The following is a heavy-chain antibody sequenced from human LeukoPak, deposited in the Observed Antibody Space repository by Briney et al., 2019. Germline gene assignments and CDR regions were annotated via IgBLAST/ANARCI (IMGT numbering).Heavy chain of an antibody. Sequence: SQTLSLTCTVSGGSISSGSYYWSWIRQPAGKGLEWIGRIYTSGSTNYNPSLKSRVTISVDTSKNQFSLKLSSVTAADTAVYYCAREGPEPFTIFGVVISWGQGTLVTVSS. V-gene: IGHV4-61*02. D-gene: IGHD3-3*01. J-gene: IGHJ4*02. CDR1: GGSISSGSYY. CDR2: IYTSGST. CDR3: AREGPEPFTIFGVVIS.